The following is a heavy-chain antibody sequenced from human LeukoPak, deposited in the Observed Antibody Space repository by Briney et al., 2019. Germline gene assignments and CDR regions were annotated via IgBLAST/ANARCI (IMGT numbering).Heavy chain of an antibody. Sequence: SEALSLTCAVYGGSFSGYYWSWIRQPPGKGLEWIGEINHSGSTNYNPSLKSRVTISVDTSKNQFSLKLSSVTAADTAVYYCAIRGDIVVVPAAKNWLDPWGQGTLVTVSS. D-gene: IGHD2-2*01. CDR2: INHSGST. V-gene: IGHV4-34*01. CDR3: AIRGDIVVVPAAKNWLDP. J-gene: IGHJ5*02. CDR1: GGSFSGYY.